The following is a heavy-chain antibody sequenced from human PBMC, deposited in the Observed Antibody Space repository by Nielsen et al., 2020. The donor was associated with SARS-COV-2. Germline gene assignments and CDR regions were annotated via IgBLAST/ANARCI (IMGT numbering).Heavy chain of an antibody. CDR1: GYTFISYG. CDR2: ISAYNGNT. CDR3: ARHFSRIVGATTLFDY. V-gene: IGHV1-18*01. J-gene: IGHJ4*02. D-gene: IGHD1-26*01. Sequence: ASVKVSCKASGYTFISYGISWVRQAPGQGLEWMGWISAYNGNTNYAQKFQGRVTITADESTSTAYMELSSLRSEDTAVYYCARHFSRIVGATTLFDYWGQGTLVTVSS.